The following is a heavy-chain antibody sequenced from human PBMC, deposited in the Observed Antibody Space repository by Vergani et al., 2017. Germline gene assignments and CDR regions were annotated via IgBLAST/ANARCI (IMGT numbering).Heavy chain of an antibody. CDR2: ISSSSSYI. Sequence: EVQLVESGGGLIQPGGSLRLSCAASGFTFSDYDMHWVRRAPGKGLEWVSSISSSSSYIYYADSVKGRFTISRDNAKNSLYLQMNSLRAEDTAVYYCARASSPNIAVAGTDYWGQGTLVTVSS. J-gene: IGHJ4*02. D-gene: IGHD6-19*01. CDR1: GFTFSDYD. V-gene: IGHV3-21*01. CDR3: ARASSPNIAVAGTDY.